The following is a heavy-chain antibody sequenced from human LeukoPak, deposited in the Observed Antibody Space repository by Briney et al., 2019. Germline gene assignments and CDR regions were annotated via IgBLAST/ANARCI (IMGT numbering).Heavy chain of an antibody. CDR1: GFTVRGNY. Sequence: GGSLRLSCAVSGFTVRGNYITWVRQAPGKGLEWVSVIYANGNTYYADSMQGRLTISRDKSKNTVFLQMNSLRAEDTAMYYCARVGEGELGNWFDPWGQGTLVTVSS. CDR2: IYANGNT. V-gene: IGHV3-53*01. J-gene: IGHJ5*02. CDR3: ARVGEGELGNWFDP. D-gene: IGHD3-10*01.